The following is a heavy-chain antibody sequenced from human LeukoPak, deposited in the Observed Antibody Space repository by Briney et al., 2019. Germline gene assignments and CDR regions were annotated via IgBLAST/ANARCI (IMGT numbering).Heavy chain of an antibody. CDR3: ASLLLTTVKVDAFDI. CDR2: ISSSGSTI. J-gene: IGHJ3*02. Sequence: GGSLRLSCAASGFTFSDYYMSWIRQAPGKGLEWVSYISSSGSTIYYADSVKGRFTISRDNAKNSLYLQVNSLRAEDTAVYYCASLLLTTVKVDAFDIWGQGTMVTVSS. D-gene: IGHD4-17*01. V-gene: IGHV3-11*01. CDR1: GFTFSDYY.